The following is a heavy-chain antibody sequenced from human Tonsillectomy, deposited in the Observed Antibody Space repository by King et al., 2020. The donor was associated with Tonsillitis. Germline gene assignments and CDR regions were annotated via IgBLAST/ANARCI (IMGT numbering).Heavy chain of an antibody. J-gene: IGHJ4*02. V-gene: IGHV3-21*01. Sequence: VQLVESGGGLVKPGGSLRLSCAASGFTFSSYSMNWVRQAPGKGLEWVSSISSSSSYIYYADSVKGRFTISRDNAKNSLYLQMNSLRAEDTAVYYCAREWYQIAAGGILGFDYWGQGTLVTVSS. CDR1: GFTFSSYS. D-gene: IGHD6-13*01. CDR3: AREWYQIAAGGILGFDY. CDR2: ISSSSSYI.